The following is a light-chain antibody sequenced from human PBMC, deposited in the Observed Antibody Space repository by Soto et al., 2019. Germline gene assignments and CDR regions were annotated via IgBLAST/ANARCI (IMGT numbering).Light chain of an antibody. V-gene: IGKV1-39*01. CDR3: QQTYTTLWT. Sequence: DIHMTHSPSSLSSSLVDRVNITCRASQSVSAYLNWYQQKPGKAPSLLIYTASTLQTGVPSRFSGGGSGTDFTLTISSLHPEDFATYYCQQTYTTLWTFGQGTKVDIK. CDR1: QSVSAY. J-gene: IGKJ1*01. CDR2: TAS.